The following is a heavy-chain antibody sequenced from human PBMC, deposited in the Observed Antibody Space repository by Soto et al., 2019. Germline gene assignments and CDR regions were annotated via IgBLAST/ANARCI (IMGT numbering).Heavy chain of an antibody. CDR2: ITPIFGKA. CDR1: AGTFSSYA. CDR3: AGDDGYCSSTSCYTSPASRSIDYYYYGMDV. D-gene: IGHD2-2*02. V-gene: IGHV1-69*06. J-gene: IGHJ6*01. Sequence: GASGKVACNASAGTFSSYAISRVRHAPGQGLESTAAITPIFGKANYAQKFQGRVTITADKSTSTDYMELRSLRSEDTAVYYCAGDDGYCSSTSCYTSPASRSIDYYYYGMDVWGQGTTVSVSS.